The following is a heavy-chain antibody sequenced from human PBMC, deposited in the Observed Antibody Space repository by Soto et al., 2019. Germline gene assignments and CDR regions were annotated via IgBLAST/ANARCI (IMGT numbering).Heavy chain of an antibody. CDR3: ARSYLVVVTAIGGIFDY. CDR1: GGSISSSSYY. V-gene: IGHV4-39*01. D-gene: IGHD2-21*02. CDR2: IYYSGST. Sequence: SETLSLTCTVSGGSISSSSYYWGWIRQPPGKGLEWIGSIYYSGSTYYNPSLKSRVTISVDTSKNQFSLKLSSVSAADTAVYYCARSYLVVVTAIGGIFDYCGQLTLVTASS. J-gene: IGHJ4*02.